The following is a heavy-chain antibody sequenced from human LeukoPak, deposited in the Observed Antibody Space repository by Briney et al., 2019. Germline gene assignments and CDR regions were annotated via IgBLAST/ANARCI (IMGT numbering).Heavy chain of an antibody. CDR3: ARGQGCGGDCYPYYFDY. Sequence: SETLSLTCAVYGGSFSGYYWSWIRQPPGKGLEWIWEINHSGSTNYNPSLKSRVTISVDTSKNQYSLKLSSVTAADTAVYYCARGQGCGGDCYPYYFDYWGQGTLVTVSS. CDR2: INHSGST. D-gene: IGHD2-21*02. CDR1: GGSFSGYY. J-gene: IGHJ4*02. V-gene: IGHV4-34*01.